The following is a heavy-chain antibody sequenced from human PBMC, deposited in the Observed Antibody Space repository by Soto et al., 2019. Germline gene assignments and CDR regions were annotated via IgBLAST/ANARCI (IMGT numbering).Heavy chain of an antibody. CDR1: GDTFNDYY. D-gene: IGHD1-26*01. J-gene: IGHJ6*03. Sequence: QVQLVQSGAEVKKPGASVTVSCRSSGDTFNDYYIHWVRQAPGQGLEWMGWINPNGGVTKYAQKFQGGVIMTTDTPMRTVYMQLSRLRSDDTAVYYCARESGGATATLDYYYFYMDVWGTGTTVTVSS. V-gene: IGHV1-2*02. CDR3: ARESGGATATLDYYYFYMDV. CDR2: INPNGGVT.